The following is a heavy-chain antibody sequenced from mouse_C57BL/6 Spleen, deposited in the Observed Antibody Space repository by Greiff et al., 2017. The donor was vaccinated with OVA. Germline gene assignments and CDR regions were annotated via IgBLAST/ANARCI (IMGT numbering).Heavy chain of an antibody. V-gene: IGHV14-4*01. Sequence: VQLQQSGAELVRPGASVKLSCTASGFNIKDDYMHWVKQRPEQGLEWIGWIDPENGDTEYASKFQGKATITADTSSNTAYLQLSSLTSEDTAVYYCTAGVTTEGWLAYWGQGTLVTVSA. CDR3: TAGVTTEGWLAY. CDR2: IDPENGDT. J-gene: IGHJ3*01. D-gene: IGHD2-2*01. CDR1: GFNIKDDY.